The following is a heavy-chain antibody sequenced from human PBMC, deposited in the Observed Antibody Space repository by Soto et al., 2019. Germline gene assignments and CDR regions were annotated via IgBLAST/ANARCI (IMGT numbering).Heavy chain of an antibody. D-gene: IGHD4-17*01. CDR3: ARLTVTTYYYYYYMDV. Sequence: GGSLRLSCAASGFTFSDYYMSWIRQAPGKGLEWVSYISSSGSTIYYADSVKGRFTISRDNAKNSLYLLMNSLRAEDTAVYYCARLTVTTYYYYYYMDVWGKGTTVTVSS. V-gene: IGHV3-11*01. CDR1: GFTFSDYY. J-gene: IGHJ6*03. CDR2: ISSSGSTI.